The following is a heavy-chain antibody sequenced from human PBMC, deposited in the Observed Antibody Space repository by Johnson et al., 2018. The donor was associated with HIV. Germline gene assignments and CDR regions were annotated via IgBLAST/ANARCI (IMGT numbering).Heavy chain of an antibody. CDR2: ITYAARNK. V-gene: IGHV3-30*04. CDR1: AFTFSSYA. CDR3: ARGRGGTGHGAFDI. J-gene: IGHJ3*02. Sequence: QVQLVESGGNLVQPGGSLRLSCAASAFTFSSYAMHWVRQAPGKGLEWVAVITYAARNKYYADSEKGRFTISRDNSKDTLYLQMNSLRTEDTAGYYCARGRGGTGHGAFDIWGQGTMVTFSP.